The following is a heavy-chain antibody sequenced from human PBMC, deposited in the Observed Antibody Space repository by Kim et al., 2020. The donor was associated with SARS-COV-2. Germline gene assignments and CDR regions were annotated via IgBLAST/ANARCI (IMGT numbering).Heavy chain of an antibody. CDR3: ARGRYSSSWLLTGNCYYGMDV. V-gene: IGHV1-8*01. J-gene: IGHJ6*02. Sequence: ASVKVSCKASGYTFTSYDINWVRQATGQGLEWMGWMNPNSGNTGYAQKFQGRVTMTRNTSISTAYMELSSLRSEDTAVYYCARGRYSSSWLLTGNCYYGMDVWGQGTTVTVSS. CDR2: MNPNSGNT. CDR1: GYTFTSYD. D-gene: IGHD6-13*01.